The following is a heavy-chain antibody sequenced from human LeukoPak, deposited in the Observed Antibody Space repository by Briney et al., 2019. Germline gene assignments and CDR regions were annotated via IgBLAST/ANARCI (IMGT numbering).Heavy chain of an antibody. V-gene: IGHV3-73*01. Sequence: GGSLGLSCAASGFTFSGSAMHWVRQASGKGLEWVGRIRSKANSYATAYAASVKGRFTISRDDSKNTAYLQMNSLKTEDTAVYYCTRHDHYYGSGSYYGMDVWGQGTTVTVSS. CDR3: TRHDHYYGSGSYYGMDV. J-gene: IGHJ6*02. CDR2: IRSKANSYAT. CDR1: GFTFSGSA. D-gene: IGHD3-10*01.